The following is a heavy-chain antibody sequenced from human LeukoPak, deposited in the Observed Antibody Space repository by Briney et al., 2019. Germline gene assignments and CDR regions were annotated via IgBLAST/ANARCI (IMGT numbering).Heavy chain of an antibody. CDR3: AREKSTVPGVLIKYYFDY. J-gene: IGHJ4*02. CDR1: GFSVSSGYS. Sequence: SETLSLTCAVSGFSVSSGYSWAWIRQPPGKGLEWIGSVHHRGTTYYNPSLRGRVTISQDTSKSQFALTLRSVSAADTAVYYCAREKSTVPGVLIKYYFDYWGQGALVTVST. V-gene: IGHV4-38-2*02. CDR2: VHHRGTT. D-gene: IGHD3-3*01.